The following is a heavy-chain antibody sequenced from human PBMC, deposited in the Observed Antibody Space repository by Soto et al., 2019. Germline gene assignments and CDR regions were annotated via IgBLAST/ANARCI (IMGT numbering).Heavy chain of an antibody. V-gene: IGHV3-30*03. J-gene: IGHJ4*02. Sequence: LRLSCAASGFTFSSYGMHWVRQAPGKGLEWVAVISYDGSNKYYADSVKGRFTISRDNSKNTLYLQMNSLRAEDTAVYYCATLHPRQYQLLFPPNDYWGQGTLVTVSS. D-gene: IGHD2-2*01. CDR3: ATLHPRQYQLLFPPNDY. CDR1: GFTFSSYG. CDR2: ISYDGSNK.